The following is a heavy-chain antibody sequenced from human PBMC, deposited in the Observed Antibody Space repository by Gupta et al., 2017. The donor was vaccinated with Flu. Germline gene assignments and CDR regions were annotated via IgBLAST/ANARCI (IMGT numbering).Heavy chain of an antibody. V-gene: IGHV1-69*06. D-gene: IGHD6-13*01. CDR3: ATPTPRIATAGPAEAYDI. Sequence: GGTFSTHAINWVRQAPGQGLEWIGGIIPIFDTANYAQKFLGRVTITADKSTSTTYMEVSSLRSEEPAVNYRATPTPRIATAGPAEAYDIWG. CDR2: IIPIFDTA. CDR1: GGTFSTHA. J-gene: IGHJ3*02.